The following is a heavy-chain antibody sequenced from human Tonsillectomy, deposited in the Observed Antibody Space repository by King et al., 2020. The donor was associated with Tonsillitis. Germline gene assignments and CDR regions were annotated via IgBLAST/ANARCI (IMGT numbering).Heavy chain of an antibody. V-gene: IGHV1-8*01. J-gene: IGHJ5*02. CDR3: AREAS. CDR2: MNPNSGNT. CDR1: FSPFPLSS. Sequence: SVSAVPPPVSSVPFSFPSSFSPFPLSSLPFFLPSPFQGLEWMGWMNPNSGNTGYAQKFQGRVTMTRNTSISTAYMELSSLRSEDTAVYYCAREASWGQGTLVTVSS.